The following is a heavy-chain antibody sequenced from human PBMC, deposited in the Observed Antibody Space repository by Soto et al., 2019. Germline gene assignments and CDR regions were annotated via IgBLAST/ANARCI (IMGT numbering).Heavy chain of an antibody. Sequence: GGSLRLSCAASGFTFSSYAMSWVRQAPGKGLEWVSAISGSGGRTYYADSGKGRFTISRDNSKNTLYLQMNSLRAEDTAVYYCAKDPLAGYSSSGYEAYYFDYWGQGTLVTVSS. CDR2: ISGSGGRT. J-gene: IGHJ4*02. D-gene: IGHD6-13*01. CDR3: AKDPLAGYSSSGYEAYYFDY. CDR1: GFTFSSYA. V-gene: IGHV3-23*01.